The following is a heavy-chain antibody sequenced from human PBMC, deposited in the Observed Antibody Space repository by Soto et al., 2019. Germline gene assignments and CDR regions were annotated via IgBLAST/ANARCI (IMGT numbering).Heavy chain of an antibody. D-gene: IGHD4-4*01. Sequence: EVQLVESGGGLVKPGGSLTLSCAASGFTFSNAWINWVRQAPGKGLVWVGRVKSKTHGGTTDFAESAKGRFAISRDDSVSMAFMRTNSLKSEDPAVYYSTTESYFTVTPVRLDYWGHGTLVTVSS. CDR2: VKSKTHGGTT. CDR1: GFTFSNAW. CDR3: TTESYFTVTPVRLDY. J-gene: IGHJ4*01. V-gene: IGHV3-15*07.